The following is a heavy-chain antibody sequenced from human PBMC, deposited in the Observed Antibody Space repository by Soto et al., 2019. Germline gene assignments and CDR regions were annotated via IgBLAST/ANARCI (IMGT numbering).Heavy chain of an antibody. D-gene: IGHD6-13*01. CDR3: ARDLGDRAAAGAGFDY. J-gene: IGHJ4*02. CDR2: ISSSSSYI. CDR1: GFTFSSYS. Sequence: GGSLRLSCAASGFTFSSYSMNWVRQAPGKGLEWVSSISSSSSYIYYADSVKGRFTISRDNAKNSLYLQMNSLRAEDTGGEYCARDLGDRAAAGAGFDYWGQGTLVTVSS. V-gene: IGHV3-21*01.